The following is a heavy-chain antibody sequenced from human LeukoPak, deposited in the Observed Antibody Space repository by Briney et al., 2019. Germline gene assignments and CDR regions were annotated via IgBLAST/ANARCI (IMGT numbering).Heavy chain of an antibody. CDR3: ARHGSSEKSAADFDY. CDR2: IYYSGST. V-gene: IGHV4-39*01. CDR1: GGSIRSSYYY. J-gene: IGHJ4*02. D-gene: IGHD3-22*01. Sequence: SETLSLTCTVSGGSIRSSYYYWGWIRQPPGKGLEWIGIIYYSGSTYYNPSLKSRVTMSVDTSKNQFSLKLSSVTAADTAVYYCARHGSSEKSAADFDYWGQGTLVTVSS.